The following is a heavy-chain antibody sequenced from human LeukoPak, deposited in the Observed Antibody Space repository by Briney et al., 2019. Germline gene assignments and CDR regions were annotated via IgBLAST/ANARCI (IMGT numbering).Heavy chain of an antibody. J-gene: IGHJ5*02. CDR2: INHSGST. V-gene: IGHV4-34*01. CDR1: GGSFSGYY. CDR3: ARVWGSYRGDWFDP. D-gene: IGHD3-16*02. Sequence: PSETLSLTCAVYGGSFSGYYWSWIRQPPGKGLEWNGEINHSGSTNYNPSLKSRVTISVDTSKNQFSLKLSSVTAADTAVYYCARVWGSYRGDWFDPWGQGTLVTVSS.